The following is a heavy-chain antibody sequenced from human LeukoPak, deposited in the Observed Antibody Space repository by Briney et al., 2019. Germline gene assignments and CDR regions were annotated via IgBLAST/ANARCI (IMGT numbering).Heavy chain of an antibody. Sequence: SETLSLTCTVSGGSISSGGYYWSWIRQPPGKGLEWIGYIYHSRSTYYNPSLKSRVTMSADTSKNQFSLKLSSVTAADTAVYYCARVPRSYYYYYYMDVWGKGTRSPSP. CDR2: IYHSRST. J-gene: IGHJ6*03. CDR3: ARVPRSYYYYYYMDV. CDR1: GGSISSGGYY. V-gene: IGHV4-61*08.